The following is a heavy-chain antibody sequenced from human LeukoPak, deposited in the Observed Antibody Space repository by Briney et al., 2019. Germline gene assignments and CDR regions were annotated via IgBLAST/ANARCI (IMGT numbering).Heavy chain of an antibody. CDR3: AVDYGDYPFDY. CDR1: GYTFTSYG. J-gene: IGHJ4*02. D-gene: IGHD4-17*01. Sequence: ASVKVSCKASGYTFTSYGISWVRQAPGQGLEWMGWINPNSGGTNYAQKFQGRVTMTRDTSISTAYMELSRLRSDDTAVYYCAVDYGDYPFDYWGQGTLVTVSS. CDR2: INPNSGGT. V-gene: IGHV1-2*02.